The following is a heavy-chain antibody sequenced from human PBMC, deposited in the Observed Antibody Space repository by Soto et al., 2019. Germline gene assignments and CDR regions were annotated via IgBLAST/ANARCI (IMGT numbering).Heavy chain of an antibody. Sequence: KTSETLSLTCAVYGGSFSGYYWSWIRQPPGKGLEWIGEINHSGSTNYNPSLKSRVTISVDTSKNQFSLKLSSVTAADTAVYYCARLKWLVKGSYYYYGMDVWGQGTTVTVSS. CDR1: GGSFSGYY. CDR2: INHSGST. V-gene: IGHV4-34*01. J-gene: IGHJ6*02. D-gene: IGHD6-19*01. CDR3: ARLKWLVKGSYYYYGMDV.